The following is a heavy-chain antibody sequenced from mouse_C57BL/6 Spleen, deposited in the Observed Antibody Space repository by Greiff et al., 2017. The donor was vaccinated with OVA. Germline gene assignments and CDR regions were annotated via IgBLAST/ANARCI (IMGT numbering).Heavy chain of an antibody. Sequence: DVKLVESGGGLVKPGGSLKLSCAASGFTFSDYGMHWVRQAPEKGLEWVAYISSGSSTIYYADTVKGRFTISRDNAKNTLFLQMTSLRSEETAMYYCARTGLGYDGGAWFAYWGQGTLVTVSA. J-gene: IGHJ3*01. CDR3: ARTGLGYDGGAWFAY. CDR1: GFTFSDYG. D-gene: IGHD2-2*01. CDR2: ISSGSSTI. V-gene: IGHV5-17*01.